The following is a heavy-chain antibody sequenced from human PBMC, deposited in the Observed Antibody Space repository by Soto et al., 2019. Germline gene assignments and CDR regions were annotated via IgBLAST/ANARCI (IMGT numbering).Heavy chain of an antibody. CDR2: ISGSGGST. J-gene: IGHJ6*03. CDR1: GFTLSSYE. V-gene: IGHV3-23*01. Sequence: GSLRLSCEASGFTLSSYEMSWVRQAPLKVPEWVSAISGSGGSTYYADSVKGRFTISRDNYKNTLYLKMNSLRAEDTAVYYCAKGAVLLWFGETPDYYYMDVWGKGTTVTVSS. D-gene: IGHD3-10*01. CDR3: AKGAVLLWFGETPDYYYMDV.